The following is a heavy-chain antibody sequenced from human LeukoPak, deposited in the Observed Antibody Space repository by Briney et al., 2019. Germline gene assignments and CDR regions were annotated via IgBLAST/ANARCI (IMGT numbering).Heavy chain of an antibody. CDR2: IYYTGNT. J-gene: IGHJ4*02. CDR1: GVSISSSYSY. CDR3: ARQTGSGLFILP. V-gene: IGHV4-39*01. Sequence: SETLSLTCTVSGVSISSSYSYWGWIRQPPGMGLEWIGSIYYTGNTYYNASLKSQVSISIDTSKNQFSLKLISVTAADTAVYYCARQTGSGLFILPGGQGTLVTVSS. D-gene: IGHD3/OR15-3a*01.